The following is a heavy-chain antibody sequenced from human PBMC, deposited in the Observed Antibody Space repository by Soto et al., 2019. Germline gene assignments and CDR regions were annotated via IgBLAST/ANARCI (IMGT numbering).Heavy chain of an antibody. CDR3: ARYSNNWFQTEGMDV. D-gene: IGHD6-13*01. J-gene: IGHJ6*02. CDR2: IDASRNT. V-gene: IGHV4-4*07. Sequence: PSGTLSLTCTVSVDSITTYYWSWIRQPAGKGLEWIGRIDASRNTNYNPSLNSRVTMSIDTSKKQFSLKLTSVTAADTAIYYCARYSNNWFQTEGMDVWGQGTTVTVSS. CDR1: VDSITTYY.